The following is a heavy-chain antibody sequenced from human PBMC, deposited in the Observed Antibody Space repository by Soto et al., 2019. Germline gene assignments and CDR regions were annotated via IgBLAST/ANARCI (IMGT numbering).Heavy chain of an antibody. Sequence: ASVKVSWKGSGYTFTSYGISWVRQAPGQGLEWMGWISAYNGNTNYAQKLQGRVTMTTDTSTRTAYMELRSLRSDDTAVYYCARSRATVTQNWFDPWGQGTLVTVSS. D-gene: IGHD4-17*01. CDR1: GYTFTSYG. V-gene: IGHV1-18*01. CDR3: ARSRATVTQNWFDP. CDR2: ISAYNGNT. J-gene: IGHJ5*02.